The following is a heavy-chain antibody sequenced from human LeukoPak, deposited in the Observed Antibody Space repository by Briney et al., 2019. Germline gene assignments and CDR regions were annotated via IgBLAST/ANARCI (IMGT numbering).Heavy chain of an antibody. V-gene: IGHV3-30*04. CDR2: ISYDGSNK. CDR1: GFTFSSYA. J-gene: IGHJ3*02. D-gene: IGHD6-13*01. CDR3: ARDGKAGIAAAGTGGGKVKNAFDI. Sequence: GGSLRLSCAAPGFTFSSYAMHWVRQAPGKGLEWVAVISYDGSNKYYADSVKGRFTISRDNSKNTLYLQMNSLRAEDTAVYYCARDGKAGIAAAGTGGGKVKNAFDIWGQGTMVTVSS.